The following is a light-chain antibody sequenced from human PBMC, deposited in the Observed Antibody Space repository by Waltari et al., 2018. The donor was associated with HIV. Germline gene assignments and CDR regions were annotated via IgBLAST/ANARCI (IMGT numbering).Light chain of an antibody. Sequence: SYVLTQPPSVSVAPGQTARITCGRDNIGSESVHWYQQKPGQAPVLVVYEGRDRPSGIPERFSGSNSGNTATLTISRGEAGDEADYYCQVRDGSGDHSRVFGGGTKLTVL. CDR1: NIGSES. CDR2: EGR. J-gene: IGLJ3*02. CDR3: QVRDGSGDHSRV. V-gene: IGLV3-21*02.